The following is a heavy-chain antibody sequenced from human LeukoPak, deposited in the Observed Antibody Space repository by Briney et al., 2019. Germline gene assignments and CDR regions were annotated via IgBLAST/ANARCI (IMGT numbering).Heavy chain of an antibody. J-gene: IGHJ4*02. CDR2: ISGSGGST. V-gene: IGHV3-23*01. Sequence: GGSLRLSCAASGFTFSSYAMSWGRQAPGKGLEWVSAISGSGGSTYYADSVKGRFTISRDNSNNTLYLQMNSLRAEDTAVYYCAKAMVRGVIGYWGQGTLVTVSS. D-gene: IGHD3-10*01. CDR1: GFTFSSYA. CDR3: AKAMVRGVIGY.